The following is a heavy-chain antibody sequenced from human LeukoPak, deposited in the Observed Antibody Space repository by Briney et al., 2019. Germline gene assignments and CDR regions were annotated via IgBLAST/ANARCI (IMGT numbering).Heavy chain of an antibody. CDR1: GYTFTSYD. J-gene: IGHJ4*02. Sequence: SSVKVSCKASGYTFTSYDINWVRQATGQGLEWMGWMNPDSGETGYAQKFQGRVTLTRDTSISTAYMELNRLRSDDTAVYYCARDLVDTAMWEFDYWGQGTLVTVSS. CDR3: ARDLVDTAMWEFDY. D-gene: IGHD5-18*01. V-gene: IGHV1-8*01. CDR2: MNPDSGET.